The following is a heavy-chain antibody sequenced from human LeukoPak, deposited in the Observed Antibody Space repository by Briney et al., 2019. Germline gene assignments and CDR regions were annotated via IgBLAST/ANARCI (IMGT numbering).Heavy chain of an antibody. CDR3: ARDPRYSIGWSASGMDV. J-gene: IGHJ6*03. Sequence: ASVKVSCKASGYTFTSHGISWVRQAPGQGLEWMGWISTYNGNTNYAQKLQGRVSMTTDTSTSTAYMDLRSLRSDDTAVYYCARDPRYSIGWSASGMDVWGKGTTVTISS. D-gene: IGHD6-19*01. V-gene: IGHV1-18*01. CDR2: ISTYNGNT. CDR1: GYTFTSHG.